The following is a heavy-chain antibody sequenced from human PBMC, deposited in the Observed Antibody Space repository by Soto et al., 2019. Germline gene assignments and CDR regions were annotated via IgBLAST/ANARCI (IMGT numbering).Heavy chain of an antibody. V-gene: IGHV4-59*01. CDR1: GGSIGSYY. Sequence: SETLSLTCTVSGGSIGSYYWSWIRQPPGKGLEWIGYIYYSGSTNYNPSLKSRVTISVDTSKNQFSLKLSSVTAADTAVYYCARENCSGGSCYRKKRPPSCSLPRGTGTLVPGSS. CDR3: ARENCSGGSCYRKKRPPSCSLP. D-gene: IGHD2-15*01. J-gene: IGHJ1*01. CDR2: IYYSGST.